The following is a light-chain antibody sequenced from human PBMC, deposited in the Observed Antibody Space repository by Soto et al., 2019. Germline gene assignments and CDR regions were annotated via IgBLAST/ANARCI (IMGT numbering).Light chain of an antibody. CDR2: GAS. CDR1: QSVSSN. CDR3: QQYNNWPRDT. J-gene: IGKJ2*01. Sequence: IVMTQSPATLSVSPGERATLSCRASQSVSSNLAWYQQKPGQAPRLLIYGASTRATGIPARFSGSVSGTEFTLTISSLQSEDFAVYYCQQYNNWPRDTFGQGTKLEIK. V-gene: IGKV3-15*01.